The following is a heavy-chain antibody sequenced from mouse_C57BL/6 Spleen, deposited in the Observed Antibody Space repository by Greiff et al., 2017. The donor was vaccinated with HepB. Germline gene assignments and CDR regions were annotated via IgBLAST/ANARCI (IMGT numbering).Heavy chain of an antibody. Sequence: EVKVVESGGDLVKPGGSLKLSCAASGFTFSSYGMSWVRQTPDKRLEWVATISSGGSYTYYPDSVKGRFTISRDNAKNTLYLQMSSLKSEDTAMYYCARHDYSNFWFAYWGQGTLVTVSA. D-gene: IGHD2-5*01. CDR2: ISSGGSYT. J-gene: IGHJ3*01. CDR3: ARHDYSNFWFAY. V-gene: IGHV5-6*01. CDR1: GFTFSSYG.